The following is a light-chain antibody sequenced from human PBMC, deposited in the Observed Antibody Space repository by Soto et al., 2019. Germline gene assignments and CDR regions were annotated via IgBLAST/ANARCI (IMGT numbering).Light chain of an antibody. CDR2: DAS. Sequence: EVVMTQSPATLSVSPGERATLSCRASQSVGTNLDWYQQKPGQAPRLLSYDASTRATGIPARFSGSGSGTEFTLTISSLQSEDFAVYYCQQYKNWPPLTFGGGTKVDIK. J-gene: IGKJ4*01. CDR3: QQYKNWPPLT. V-gene: IGKV3-15*01. CDR1: QSVGTN.